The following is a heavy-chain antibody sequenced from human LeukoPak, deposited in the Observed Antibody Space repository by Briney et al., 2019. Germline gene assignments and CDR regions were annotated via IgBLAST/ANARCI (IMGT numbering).Heavy chain of an antibody. D-gene: IGHD3-9*01. Sequence: GASVKVSCKASGGTFSSYAISWVRQAPGQGLEWMGWISAYNGNTNYAQKLQGRVTMTTDTSTSTAYMELRSLRSDDTAVYYCARASHVLRYFDWADYWGQGTLVTVSS. J-gene: IGHJ4*02. CDR3: ARASHVLRYFDWADY. CDR1: GGTFSSYA. V-gene: IGHV1-18*01. CDR2: ISAYNGNT.